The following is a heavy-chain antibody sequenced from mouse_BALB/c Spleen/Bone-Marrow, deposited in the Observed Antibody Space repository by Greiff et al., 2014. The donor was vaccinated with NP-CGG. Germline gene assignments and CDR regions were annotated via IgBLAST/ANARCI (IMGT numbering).Heavy chain of an antibody. Sequence: EVQVVESGAELAKPGASVKLSCTASGFNIKDTYMHWVKQRPEQGLEWIGRIDPANGDTKYDPKFQGKATITADTSSNTAYLQLSSLTSEDTAVYYCTKPSLYYGSSYWYFDVWGAGTTVTVSS. J-gene: IGHJ1*01. V-gene: IGHV14-3*02. D-gene: IGHD1-1*01. CDR2: IDPANGDT. CDR1: GFNIKDTY. CDR3: TKPSLYYGSSYWYFDV.